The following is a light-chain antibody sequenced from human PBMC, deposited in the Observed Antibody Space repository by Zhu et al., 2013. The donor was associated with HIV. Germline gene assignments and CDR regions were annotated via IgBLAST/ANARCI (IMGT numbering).Light chain of an antibody. CDR3: QQYKTKSWT. Sequence: EIVLTQSPGTLSLSPGERATLSCRASQSVSTNLAWYQHKPGQAPRLLIYGASTRATGIPARFSGSGSGTEFTLTISRLQPDDSATYFCQQYKTKSWTFGQGTKVELK. CDR1: QSVSTN. V-gene: IGKV3-15*01. CDR2: GAS. J-gene: IGKJ1*01.